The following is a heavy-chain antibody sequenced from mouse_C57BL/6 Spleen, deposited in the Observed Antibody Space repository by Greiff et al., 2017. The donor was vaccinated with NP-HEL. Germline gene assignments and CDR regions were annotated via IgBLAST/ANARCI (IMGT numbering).Heavy chain of an antibody. CDR3: ARSGFTTVVGAMDY. CDR1: GYTFTSYW. D-gene: IGHD1-1*01. Sequence: QVQLQQPGAELVMPGASVKLSCKASGYTFTSYWMHWVKQRPGQGLEWIGEIDPSDSYTNYNQKFKGKSTLTVDKSSSTAYMQLSSLTSEDSAVYYCARSGFTTVVGAMDYWGQGTSVTVSS. J-gene: IGHJ4*01. CDR2: IDPSDSYT. V-gene: IGHV1-69*01.